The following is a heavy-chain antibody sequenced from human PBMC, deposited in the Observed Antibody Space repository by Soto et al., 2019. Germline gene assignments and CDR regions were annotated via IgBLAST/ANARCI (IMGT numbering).Heavy chain of an antibody. J-gene: IGHJ4*02. CDR1: GFAFSNYA. Sequence: GGSLRLSCAASGFAFSNYAMHWVRQAPGKGLEWVSSISTSIDATYYADSVKGRFTISRDDSKNTLYLQMNSLRAEDTAVYYCAKDRPQIWFGEEGFDYWGQGTLVTVS. D-gene: IGHD3-10*01. CDR2: ISTSIDAT. V-gene: IGHV3-23*01. CDR3: AKDRPQIWFGEEGFDY.